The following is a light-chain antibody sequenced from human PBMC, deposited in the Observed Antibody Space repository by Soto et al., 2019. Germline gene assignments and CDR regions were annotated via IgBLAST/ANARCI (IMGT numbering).Light chain of an antibody. J-gene: IGLJ3*02. CDR3: CSYAGSRV. Sequence: QSALTQPASVSGSPGQSITISCTGTSSDVGSYNLVSWYQQHPGKAPKLMIYEGSKRPSGVSTRFSCSKSGNTASLTISGLQAEDEADYYCCSYAGSRVFGGGTKRTVL. CDR1: SSDVGSYNL. V-gene: IGLV2-23*01. CDR2: EGS.